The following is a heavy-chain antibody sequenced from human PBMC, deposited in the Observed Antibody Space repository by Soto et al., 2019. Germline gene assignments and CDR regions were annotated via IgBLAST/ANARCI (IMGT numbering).Heavy chain of an antibody. CDR3: ARDASGGELRFGSAFDI. CDR2: IWYDGSNK. CDR1: GFTFSSYG. V-gene: IGHV3-33*01. D-gene: IGHD1-26*01. Sequence: VQLLESGGGLVQPGRSLRLSCAASGFTFSSYGMHWVRQAPGKGLEWVAVIWYDGSNKYYADSVKGRFTISRDNSKNTLYLQMNSLRAEDTAVYYCARDASGGELRFGSAFDIWGQGTMVTVSS. J-gene: IGHJ3*02.